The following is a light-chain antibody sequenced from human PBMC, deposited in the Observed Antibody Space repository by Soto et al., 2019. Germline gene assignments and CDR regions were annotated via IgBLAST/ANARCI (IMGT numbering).Light chain of an antibody. Sequence: DIQMTQSPPTLSASLGDRVTITCRASQTISTWMAWYQQKPGKAPKLLVYDASTLQSGVASRFSGSGSGTEFTLIISGLQPDDFATYYCQQYNNTNPPWMFGQGTKVDIK. V-gene: IGKV1-5*01. CDR2: DAS. J-gene: IGKJ1*01. CDR1: QTISTW. CDR3: QQYNNTNPPWM.